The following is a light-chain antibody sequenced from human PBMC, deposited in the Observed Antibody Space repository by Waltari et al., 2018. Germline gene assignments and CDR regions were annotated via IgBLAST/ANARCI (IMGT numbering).Light chain of an antibody. CDR2: EVS. Sequence: QSALTQPASVSGSPGQSITISCTGSSSAVGGSNYVSWYQQHPGKAPKLMIYEVSNRPSGVSNRFSGSKSGNTASLTISWLLAEDEADYYCISYSSSTTLGVFGGGTKLTVL. V-gene: IGLV2-14*03. CDR3: ISYSSSTTLGV. CDR1: SSAVGGSNY. J-gene: IGLJ2*01.